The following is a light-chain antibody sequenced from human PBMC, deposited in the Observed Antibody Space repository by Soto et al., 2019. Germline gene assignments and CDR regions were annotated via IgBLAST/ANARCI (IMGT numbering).Light chain of an antibody. CDR1: QGISNY. Sequence: VERPKSPYSLSASVGDRVTITCRASQGISNYLAWYQQKPGKVPKLLIYAASTLQSGVPSRFSGSGSGTDFTLTISSLKPEDVATYYCQKYTSAPRTFGQGTKVDIK. V-gene: IGKV1-27*01. CDR3: QKYTSAPRT. J-gene: IGKJ1*01. CDR2: AAS.